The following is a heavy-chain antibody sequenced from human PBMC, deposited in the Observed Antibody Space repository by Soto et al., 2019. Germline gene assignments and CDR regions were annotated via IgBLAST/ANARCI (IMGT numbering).Heavy chain of an antibody. J-gene: IGHJ4*02. CDR1: GGSISSYY. D-gene: IGHD6-19*01. V-gene: IGHV4-59*08. Sequence: QVQLQESGPGLVKPSETLSLTCTVSGGSISSYYSSWIRQPPGKGLEWIGYIYYSGSTNYNPSLKIRVTETVATSRHQFPRNRSSVTVADTAVYYCARLTQYSRGSYYFAYGGQVSPDTVSS. CDR3: ARLTQYSRGSYYFAY. CDR2: IYYSGST.